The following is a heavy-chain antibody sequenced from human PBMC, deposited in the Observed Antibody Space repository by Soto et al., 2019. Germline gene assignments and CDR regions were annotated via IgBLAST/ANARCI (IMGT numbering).Heavy chain of an antibody. CDR2: IFYLGSS. CDR1: GESIISSDFY. J-gene: IGHJ5*02. CDR3: ARHPLALRKNNWLDP. D-gene: IGHD3-3*02. V-gene: IGHV4-39*01. Sequence: PSGTLSLTCSVSGESIISSDFYWGWVRQPPGKGLEWIGSIFYLGSSYYNPSLKSRVTMSVDTSKNQFSLRLRSVTAADTALYLCARHPLALRKNNWLDPRGKGITVTVSS.